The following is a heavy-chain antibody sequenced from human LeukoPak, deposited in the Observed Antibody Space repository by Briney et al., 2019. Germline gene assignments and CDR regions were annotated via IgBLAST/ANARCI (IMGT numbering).Heavy chain of an antibody. CDR2: ISGSGGST. CDR3: ARRQTYYCDSSGYLFDY. CDR1: GFTFSSCA. J-gene: IGHJ4*02. D-gene: IGHD3-22*01. Sequence: GGSLRLSCAASGFTFSSCAMSWVRQAPGKGLEWVSAISGSGGSTYYADSVKGRFTISRDNSKNTLYLQMNSLRAEDTAVYYCARRQTYYCDSSGYLFDYWGQGTLVTVSS. V-gene: IGHV3-23*01.